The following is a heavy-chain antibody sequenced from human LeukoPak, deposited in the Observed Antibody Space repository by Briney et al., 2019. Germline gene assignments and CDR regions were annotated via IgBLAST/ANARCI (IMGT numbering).Heavy chain of an antibody. CDR3: AKSRTLNWNYDAFDI. D-gene: IGHD1-7*01. V-gene: IGHV3-69-1*01. CDR1: GFSFLGYT. J-gene: IGHJ3*02. Sequence: GGSLRLTCSASGFSFLGYTMNWVRQAPGKGLEWVSSVTSNNAIYYAESVKRRITIPRDNAESSLYLQMNSLRAEDTAVYYCAKSRTLNWNYDAFDIWGQGTMVTVSS. CDR2: VTSNNAI.